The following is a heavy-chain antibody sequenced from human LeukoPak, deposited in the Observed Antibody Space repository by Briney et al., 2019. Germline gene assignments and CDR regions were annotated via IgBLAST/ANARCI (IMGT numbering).Heavy chain of an antibody. CDR3: AATVVTLDYYYGMDV. D-gene: IGHD4-23*01. CDR1: GFTVSSNY. J-gene: IGHJ6*02. V-gene: IGHV3-66*01. Sequence: PGGSLRLSCAASGFTVSSNYMSWVRQAPGKGLEWVSVIYSGGSTYYADSVKGRFTISRDNSKNTLYLQMNSLRAEDTAVYYCAATVVTLDYYYGMDVWGQGTTVTVSS. CDR2: IYSGGST.